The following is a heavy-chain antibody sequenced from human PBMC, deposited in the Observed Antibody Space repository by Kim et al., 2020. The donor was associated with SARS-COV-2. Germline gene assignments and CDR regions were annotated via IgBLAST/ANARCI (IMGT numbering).Heavy chain of an antibody. J-gene: IGHJ4*02. D-gene: IGHD3-10*01. V-gene: IGHV3-23*01. CDR1: GFTFSSYA. Sequence: GGSLRLSCAASGFTFSSYAMSWVRQAPGKGLEWVSAISGSGGSTYYADSVKGRFTISRDNSKNTLYLQMNSLRAEDTAVYYCAKDHGGSSSSFITMVRGVFDYWGQGTLVTVSS. CDR3: AKDHGGSSSSFITMVRGVFDY. CDR2: ISGSGGST.